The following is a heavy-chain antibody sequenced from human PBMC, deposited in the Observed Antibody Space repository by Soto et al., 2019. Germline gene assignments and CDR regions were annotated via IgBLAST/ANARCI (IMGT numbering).Heavy chain of an antibody. J-gene: IGHJ1*01. D-gene: IGHD6-6*01. CDR1: GFTFSAFA. CDR3: AKMGGGNFPKLFHV. V-gene: IGHV3-23*01. Sequence: GALKLSCAASGFTFSAFAMSWVRKAPGKGLEWVSTFTAAGRNTFYADSVKGRFTISRDNSKSTLYLHVNSLRVDDTAVYYCAKMGGGNFPKLFHVWGHLTLFTV. CDR2: FTAAGRNT.